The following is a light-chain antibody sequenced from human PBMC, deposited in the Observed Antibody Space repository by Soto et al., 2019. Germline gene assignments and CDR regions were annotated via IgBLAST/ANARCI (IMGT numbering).Light chain of an antibody. CDR3: SSHTSGSTRV. J-gene: IGLJ1*01. CDR2: EVT. Sequence: QSALTQPASLSGSPGQSIAISCTGTFSDVGGYDYVSWYQQHPDKAPKLMIYEVTKRPSGVSNRFSGSKSGNTASLTISGLQPEDEADYYCSSHTSGSTRVFGSGTKVTV. V-gene: IGLV2-14*01. CDR1: FSDVGGYDY.